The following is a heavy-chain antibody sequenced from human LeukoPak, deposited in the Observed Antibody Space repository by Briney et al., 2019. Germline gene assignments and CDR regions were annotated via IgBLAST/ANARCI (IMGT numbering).Heavy chain of an antibody. V-gene: IGHV3-23*01. Sequence: PGGSLRLSCAASGFTFSSYGMGWVRQAPGKGPEWVSAISGSGGSTYYADSVKGRFTISRDNSKNTLYLQMNSLRAEDTAVYYCAKSTFGGIYYFDYWGQGTLVTVSS. D-gene: IGHD3-16*01. CDR1: GFTFSSYG. CDR3: AKSTFGGIYYFDY. CDR2: ISGSGGST. J-gene: IGHJ4*02.